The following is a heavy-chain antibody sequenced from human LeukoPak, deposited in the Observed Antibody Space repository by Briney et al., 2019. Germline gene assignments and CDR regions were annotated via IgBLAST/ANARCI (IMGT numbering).Heavy chain of an antibody. V-gene: IGHV3-23*01. CDR2: ISGSGGST. D-gene: IGHD3-16*01. J-gene: IGHJ4*02. CDR3: AKDWASRSYDYVWGSPSFDY. CDR1: GFTFSNYA. Sequence: GGSLRLSCAASGFTFSNYAMSWVRQAPGKGLEWVSAISGSGGSTYYADSARGRFTISRDNSKNTLYLQMNSLRAEDAAVFYCAKDWASRSYDYVWGSPSFDYWGQGTLVTVSS.